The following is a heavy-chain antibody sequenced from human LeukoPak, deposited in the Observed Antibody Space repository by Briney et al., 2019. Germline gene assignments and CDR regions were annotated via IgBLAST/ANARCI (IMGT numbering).Heavy chain of an antibody. V-gene: IGHV3-15*01. CDR1: GFTLSNAW. Sequence: GGSLRLSCAASGFTLSNAWMSWVRQAPGKGLEWVGRIKSKTDGGTTDYAAPVKGRFTISRDDSKNTLYLQMNSLKTEDTAVYYCTTDGYDSRAIDYWGQGTLVTVSS. D-gene: IGHD3-22*01. CDR2: IKSKTDGGTT. CDR3: TTDGYDSRAIDY. J-gene: IGHJ4*02.